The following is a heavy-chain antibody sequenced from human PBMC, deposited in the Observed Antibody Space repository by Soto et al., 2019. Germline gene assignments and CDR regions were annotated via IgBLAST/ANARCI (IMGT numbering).Heavy chain of an antibody. Sequence: GGSLRLSCAVSGLTFSNYAMSWVRQAPGKELEWVSTISGNSGKTNYAESVKGRFSISRDNSKNTVHLQLDSLRAEDTAVYFCAKLGFVLMELYYFHQWGHGTLVTVSS. J-gene: IGHJ4*01. CDR2: ISGNSGKT. CDR3: AKLGFVLMELYYFHQ. D-gene: IGHD2-8*01. V-gene: IGHV3-23*01. CDR1: GLTFSNYA.